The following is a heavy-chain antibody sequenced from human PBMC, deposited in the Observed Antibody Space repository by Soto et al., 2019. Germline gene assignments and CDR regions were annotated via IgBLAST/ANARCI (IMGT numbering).Heavy chain of an antibody. CDR3: AKDPRPGIAAAGSLVRLYFDY. CDR1: GFTFSSYG. J-gene: IGHJ4*02. Sequence: ESVGGVVQPGRSLRLSCAASGFTFSSYGMHWVRQAPGKGLEWVAVISYDGSNKYYADSVKGRFTISRDNSKNTLYLQMNSLRAEDTAVYYCAKDPRPGIAAAGSLVRLYFDYWGQGTLVTVSS. V-gene: IGHV3-30*18. D-gene: IGHD6-13*01. CDR2: ISYDGSNK.